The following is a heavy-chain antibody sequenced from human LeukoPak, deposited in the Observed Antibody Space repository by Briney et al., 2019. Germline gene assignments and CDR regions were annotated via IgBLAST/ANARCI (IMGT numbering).Heavy chain of an antibody. D-gene: IGHD1-26*01. CDR2: IQYDGSNE. CDR3: ARVSGSYYPAFDI. CDR1: GFTFSTYG. Sequence: GGSLRLSCAASGFTFSTYGMHWVRQAQGKGLEWVAYIQYDGSNERYADSVKGRFTISRDNSKNTLYLQMNSLKAEDTAVYYCARVSGSYYPAFDIWGQGTMVTVSS. V-gene: IGHV3-30*02. J-gene: IGHJ3*02.